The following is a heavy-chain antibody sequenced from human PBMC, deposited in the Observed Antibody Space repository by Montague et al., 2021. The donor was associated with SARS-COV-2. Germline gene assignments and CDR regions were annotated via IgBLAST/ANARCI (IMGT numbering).Heavy chain of an antibody. D-gene: IGHD2-2*01. Sequence: SETLSLTCSGLVSWNSGADRKSTRLHSSHHGESYAVISLNKKTNYNPSLKSRVTISIDTSKNQFSLKLSSVTAANTAVYYCARFAYLLLCIASYYGMDVWGKGTTVTVSS. J-gene: IGHJ6*04. CDR1: VSWNSGAD. CDR3: ARFAYLLLCIASYYGMDV. V-gene: IGHV4-34*01. CDR2: ISLNKKT.